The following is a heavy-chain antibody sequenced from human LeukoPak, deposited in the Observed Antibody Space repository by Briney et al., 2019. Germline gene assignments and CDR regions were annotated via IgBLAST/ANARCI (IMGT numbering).Heavy chain of an antibody. V-gene: IGHV1-2*02. CDR1: GYTFTGYY. CDR2: INPNSGGT. CDR3: ARPSFVTATTNWFDP. D-gene: IGHD2-21*02. J-gene: IGHJ5*02. Sequence: ASVKVSCKASGYTFTGYYMHWVRQAPGQGLEWMGWINPNSGGTHYAQKFQGRVTMTRDTSISTAYMELSRLRSDDTAVYYCARPSFVTATTNWFDPWGQGTLVTVSS.